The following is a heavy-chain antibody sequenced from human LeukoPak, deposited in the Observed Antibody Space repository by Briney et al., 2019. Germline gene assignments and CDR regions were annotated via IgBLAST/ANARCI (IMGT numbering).Heavy chain of an antibody. CDR2: IYYSGST. D-gene: IGHD4-17*01. V-gene: IGHV4-30-4*01. CDR3: ARDSVIDYGDYGGSAYGMDV. Sequence: SQTLSLTCTVSGGSISSGDHYWTWIRQPPGKGLEWIGHIYYSGSTNCKPSLKSRVTISINTSKNHFSLKLSSVTAADTAVYYCARDSVIDYGDYGGSAYGMDVWGQGTTVTVSS. CDR1: GGSISSGDHY. J-gene: IGHJ6*02.